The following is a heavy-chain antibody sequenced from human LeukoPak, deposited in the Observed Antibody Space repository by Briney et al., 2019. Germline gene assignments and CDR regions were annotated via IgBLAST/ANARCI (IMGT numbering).Heavy chain of an antibody. CDR2: ISGSGGST. V-gene: IGHV3-23*01. CDR3: AKDPNYHGSGRRGNYFDY. D-gene: IGHD3-10*01. CDR1: GFTFSSYA. J-gene: IGHJ4*02. Sequence: PGGSLRLSCAASGFTFSSYAMSWVRQAPGKGLEWVSAISGSGGSTYYADSVKGRFTISRDNSKNTLYLQMNSLRAEDTAVYYCAKDPNYHGSGRRGNYFDYWGQGTLVTVSS.